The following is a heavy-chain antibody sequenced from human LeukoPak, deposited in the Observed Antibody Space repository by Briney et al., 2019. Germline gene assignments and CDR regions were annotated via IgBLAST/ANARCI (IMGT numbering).Heavy chain of an antibody. CDR1: GGSFSGYY. V-gene: IGHV4-34*01. J-gene: IGHJ6*03. Sequence: PSETLSLTCAVYGGSFSGYYWSWIRQPPGKGLEWIGEINHSGSTNYNPSLKSRVTISVDTSKNQFSLKLSSVTAADTAVYYCARVSRRYDNYYYYYMDVWGKGTTVTVSS. CDR3: ARVSRRYDNYYYYYMDV. D-gene: IGHD1-1*01. CDR2: INHSGST.